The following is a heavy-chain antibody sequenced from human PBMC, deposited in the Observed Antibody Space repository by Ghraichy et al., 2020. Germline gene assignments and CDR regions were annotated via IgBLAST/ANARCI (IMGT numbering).Heavy chain of an antibody. CDR1: GGSISSGGYY. CDR2: IYYSGST. CDR3: ARSMVRGGRGSRGGNWFDP. D-gene: IGHD3-10*01. J-gene: IGHJ5*02. V-gene: IGHV4-31*03. Sequence: SETLSLTCTVSGGSISSGGYYWSWIRQHPGKGLEWIGYIYYSGSTYYNPSLKSRVTISVDTSKNQFSLKLSSVTAADTAVYYCARSMVRGGRGSRGGNWFDPWGQGTLVTVSS.